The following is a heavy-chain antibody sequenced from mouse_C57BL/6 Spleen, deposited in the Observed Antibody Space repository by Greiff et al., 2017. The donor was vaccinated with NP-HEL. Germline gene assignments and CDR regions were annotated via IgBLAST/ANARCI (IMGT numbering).Heavy chain of an antibody. CDR1: GYAFSSSW. J-gene: IGHJ4*01. CDR2: IYPGDGDT. D-gene: IGHD3-2*02. V-gene: IGHV1-82*01. CDR3: ARWSGSGYLYAMDY. Sequence: QVQLQQSGPELVKPGASVKISCKASGYAFSSSWMNWVKQRPGKGLEWIGRIYPGDGDTNYIGKFKGKATLTADKSSSTAYMQLSSLTSEDSAVYFCARWSGSGYLYAMDYWGQGTSVTVSS.